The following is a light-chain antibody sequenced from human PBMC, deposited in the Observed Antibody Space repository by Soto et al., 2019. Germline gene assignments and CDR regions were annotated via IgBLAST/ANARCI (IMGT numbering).Light chain of an antibody. CDR3: QQRYRWPPIT. CDR1: ESVFGY. Sequence: EVVLTQSPATLSLSPGERATLSCRASESVFGYLAWYQHKPGQAPRLLIYDASNRAPGVPARFSGSGSGTDFTLTISSLEPEDFAVYYCQQRYRWPPITFGQGTRLDNK. CDR2: DAS. V-gene: IGKV3-11*01. J-gene: IGKJ5*01.